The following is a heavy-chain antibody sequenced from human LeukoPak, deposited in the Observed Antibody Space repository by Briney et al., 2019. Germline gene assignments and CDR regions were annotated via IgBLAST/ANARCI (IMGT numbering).Heavy chain of an antibody. CDR2: MYADGST. V-gene: IGHV3-53*01. D-gene: IGHD6-19*01. J-gene: IGHJ6*02. CDR1: GLTVGINY. CDR3: ARDRYRSGCMDV. Sequence: GSVRLSCAASGLTVGINYMSWVGQAPGKGLEWVSFMYADGSTDYADSVKGRFTISRDNSKNTLYLQMNTLRAEDTAIYYCARDRYRSGCMDVWGQGTTVAVS.